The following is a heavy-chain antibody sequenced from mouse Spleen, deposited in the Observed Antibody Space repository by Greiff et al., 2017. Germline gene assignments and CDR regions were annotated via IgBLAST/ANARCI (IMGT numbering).Heavy chain of an antibody. CDR3: ARENYDYAYFDV. Sequence: VQLQQSGPELVKPGASVKIPCKASGYTFTDYNMDWVKQSHGKSLEWIGDINPNNGGTIYNQKFKGKATLTVDKSSSTAYMELRSLTSEDTAVYYCARENYDYAYFDVWGTGTTVTVSS. CDR1: GYTFTDYN. CDR2: INPNNGGT. J-gene: IGHJ1*03. V-gene: IGHV1-18*01. D-gene: IGHD2-4*01.